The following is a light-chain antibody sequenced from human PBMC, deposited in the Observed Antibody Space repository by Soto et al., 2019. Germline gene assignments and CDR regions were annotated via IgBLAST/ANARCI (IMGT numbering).Light chain of an antibody. CDR2: KAS. V-gene: IGKV1-5*03. CDR1: QSISSW. J-gene: IGKJ4*01. CDR3: QQYYSNPLT. Sequence: DTQMTQSPSTLSASVGDRVTITCRSSQSISSWLAWYQQKPGKAPNLLIYKASSLESGVPSRFSGSGSGTEFTLTISSLQPEDFATYYCQQYYSNPLTFGGGTKVEIK.